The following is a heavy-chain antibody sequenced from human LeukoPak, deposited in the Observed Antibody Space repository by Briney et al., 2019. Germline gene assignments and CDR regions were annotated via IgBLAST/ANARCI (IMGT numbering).Heavy chain of an antibody. V-gene: IGHV4-59*08. Sequence: SETLSLTCTVSGGSLNGYYWGWIRQPPGKGLECIGYIHSSDGTAHNASLKSRLTISLDTSKNQFSLTLSSVTAADTAVYHCARHVYGEGMVVWGKGTTVTVSS. J-gene: IGHJ6*04. D-gene: IGHD4-17*01. CDR1: GGSLNGYY. CDR3: ARHVYGEGMVV. CDR2: IHSSDGT.